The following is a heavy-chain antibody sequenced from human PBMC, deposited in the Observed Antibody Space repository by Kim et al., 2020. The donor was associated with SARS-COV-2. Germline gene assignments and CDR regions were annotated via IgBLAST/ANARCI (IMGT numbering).Heavy chain of an antibody. CDR3: ARDVGYSGYDLSWNLVDDAFDI. Sequence: SETLSLTCTVSGGSISSYYWSWIRQPPGKGLEWIGYIYYSGSTNYNPSLKSRVTISVDTSKNQFSLKLSSVTAADTAVYYCARDVGYSGYDLSWNLVDDAFDIWGQGTMVTVSS. J-gene: IGHJ3*02. D-gene: IGHD5-12*01. CDR2: IYYSGST. CDR1: GGSISSYY. V-gene: IGHV4-59*13.